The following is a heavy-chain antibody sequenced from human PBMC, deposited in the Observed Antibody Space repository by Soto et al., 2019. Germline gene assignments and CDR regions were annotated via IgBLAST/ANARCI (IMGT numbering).Heavy chain of an antibody. CDR1: GFTFSSYA. CDR2: ISYDGSNK. D-gene: IGHD2-15*01. CDR3: ARDPKVAATYYYYGMDV. V-gene: IGHV3-30-3*01. J-gene: IGHJ6*02. Sequence: QVQLVESGGGVVQPGRSLRLSCAASGFTFSSYAMHWVRQAPGTGLEWVAVISYDGSNKYYADSVKGRFTISRDNSKNTLYLQMNSLRAEDTAVYYCARDPKVAATYYYYGMDVWGQGTTVTGSS.